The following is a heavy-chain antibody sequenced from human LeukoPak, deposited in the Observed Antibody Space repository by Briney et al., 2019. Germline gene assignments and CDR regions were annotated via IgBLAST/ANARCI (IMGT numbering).Heavy chain of an antibody. CDR3: AMGGGLDV. CDR2: INHNGNVN. CDR1: GFTFSSYS. J-gene: IGHJ6*02. D-gene: IGHD3-16*01. V-gene: IGHV3-7*03. Sequence: PGGFLRLSCAASGFTFSSYSMNWVRQAPGKGLEWVASINHNGNVNYYVDSVKGRFTISRDNAKNSLYLQMSNLRAEDTAVYFCAMGGGLDVWGQGATVTVSS.